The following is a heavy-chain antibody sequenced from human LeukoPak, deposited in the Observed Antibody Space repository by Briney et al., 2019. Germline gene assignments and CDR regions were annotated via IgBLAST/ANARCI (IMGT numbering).Heavy chain of an antibody. Sequence: SETLSLTCTVSGGSISNFYWSWIRQSPGKGLEWIGYIHYRGSTNYNPSLKSRVTISVATSKSQFSLKLSSETAADTAIYYCARARDITVAGTWGDNWFDPWGQGTLVTVSS. J-gene: IGHJ5*02. CDR3: ARARDITVAGTWGDNWFDP. V-gene: IGHV4-59*01. CDR1: GGSISNFY. D-gene: IGHD6-19*01. CDR2: IHYRGST.